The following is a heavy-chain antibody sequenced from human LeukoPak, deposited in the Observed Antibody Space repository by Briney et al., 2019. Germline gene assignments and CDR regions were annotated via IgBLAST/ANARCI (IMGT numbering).Heavy chain of an antibody. CDR2: INPNSGGT. D-gene: IGHD1-26*01. J-gene: IGHJ4*02. CDR3: ARERNNRSYQGSFEY. CDR1: GYTFTGYY. Sequence: ASVKVSCKASGYTFTGYYMHWVRQAPGQGLEWMGWINPNSGGTNYAQKFQGRVTMTRDTSISTAYMELSRLRSDDTAVYYCARERNNRSYQGSFEYWGQGTLVTVS. V-gene: IGHV1-2*02.